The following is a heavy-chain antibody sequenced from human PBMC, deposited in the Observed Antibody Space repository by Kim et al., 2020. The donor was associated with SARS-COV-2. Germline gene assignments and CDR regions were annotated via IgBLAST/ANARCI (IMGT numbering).Heavy chain of an antibody. V-gene: IGHV3-9*01. D-gene: IGHD6-19*01. CDR2: ISWNSGTI. Sequence: GGSLRLSCAASGFTFDDYAMHWVRQVPGKGLEWVSGISWNSGTIGYADSVKGRFTISRDNAKNSLYLQMNSLRAEDTALYYCAKDGGAVAETYGMDVWGRGPTVTVSS. J-gene: IGHJ6*02. CDR1: GFTFDDYA. CDR3: AKDGGAVAETYGMDV.